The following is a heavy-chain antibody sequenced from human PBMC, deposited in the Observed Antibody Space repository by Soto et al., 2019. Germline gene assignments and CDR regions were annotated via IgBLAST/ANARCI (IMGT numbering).Heavy chain of an antibody. J-gene: IGHJ4*02. CDR3: AKDMTLTAVAGVFDY. V-gene: IGHV3-30*18. D-gene: IGHD6-19*01. CDR2: ISYDGSNK. CDR1: GFTFSNYG. Sequence: QVQLVESGGGVVQPGRSLRLSCAASGFTFSNYGMHWVRQAPGKGLEWVAVISYDGSNKYYADSVKGRFTISRNNPKHTLNLQMNSLRAEDTAVYYCAKDMTLTAVAGVFDYWGQGALVTVSS.